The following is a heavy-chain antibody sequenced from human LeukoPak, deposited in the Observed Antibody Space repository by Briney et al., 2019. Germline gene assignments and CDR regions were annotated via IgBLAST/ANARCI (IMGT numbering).Heavy chain of an antibody. CDR1: GGSLSSPNW. D-gene: IGHD2-15*01. V-gene: IGHV4-4*02. CDR2: IYNSGMT. J-gene: IGHJ4*02. Sequence: SETLSLTCAVSGGSLSSPNWWSWVRQPPGKGLEGIGIIYNSGMTNYKTSLKSRVTISVDESKNQFSLKLSSVTGADTAVYYCARDLVENFRGHDFWGEGILVFVSS. CDR3: ARDLVENFRGHDF.